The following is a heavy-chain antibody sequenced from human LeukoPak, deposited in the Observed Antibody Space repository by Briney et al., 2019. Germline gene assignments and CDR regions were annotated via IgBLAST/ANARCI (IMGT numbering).Heavy chain of an antibody. V-gene: IGHV3-43*01. J-gene: IGHJ4*02. Sequence: QTGGSLRLSCAASGFTFDDYTMHWVRQAPGKGLEWVSLISWDGGSTYYADSVKGRFTISRDNSKNSLYLQMNSLRTEDTALYYCAKDAEVRGVGGWRSYQDYWGQGTLVTVSS. CDR3: AKDAEVRGVGGWRSYQDY. CDR2: ISWDGGST. D-gene: IGHD3-10*01. CDR1: GFTFDDYT.